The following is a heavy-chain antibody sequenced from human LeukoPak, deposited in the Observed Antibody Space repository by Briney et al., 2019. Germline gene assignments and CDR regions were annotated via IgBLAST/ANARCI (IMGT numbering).Heavy chain of an antibody. CDR2: IYYSGST. Sequence: PSQTLSLTCTVSGGSISSGGYYWSWIRQHPGKGLEWIGYIYYSGSTYYNPSLKSRVTISVDTSKNQFSLKLSSVTAADTAEYYCARDRLDGYNSNFDYWGQGTLVTVSS. CDR3: ARDRLDGYNSNFDY. V-gene: IGHV4-31*03. D-gene: IGHD5-24*01. J-gene: IGHJ4*02. CDR1: GGSISSGGYY.